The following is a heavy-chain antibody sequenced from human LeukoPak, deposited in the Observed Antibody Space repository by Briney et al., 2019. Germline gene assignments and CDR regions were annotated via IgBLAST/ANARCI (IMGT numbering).Heavy chain of an antibody. CDR3: AKGNTMIVVVSDY. D-gene: IGHD3-22*01. J-gene: IGHJ4*02. CDR2: ISGSGGST. Sequence: GGSLRLSCAASGFTFSSYAMSWIRQAPGKGLEWVSAISGSGGSTYYADSVKGRFTISRDNSKNTLYLQMNSLRAEDTAVYYCAKGNTMIVVVSDYWGQGTLVTVSS. V-gene: IGHV3-23*01. CDR1: GFTFSSYA.